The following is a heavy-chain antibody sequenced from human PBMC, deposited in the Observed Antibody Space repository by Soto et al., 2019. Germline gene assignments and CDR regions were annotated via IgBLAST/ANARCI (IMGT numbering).Heavy chain of an antibody. CDR2: ISYDGTNK. J-gene: IGHJ4*02. Sequence: QVQLVESGGGVVQPGGSLRLSCAASGFTFRNYAMDWVRQAPGKGLEWVAVISYDGTNKYYADSVKGRFTISRDNSKNTLSLQMNSLRAEDTTVYYCARGDSNSWSDYWGQGTLVTVSS. CDR1: GFTFRNYA. D-gene: IGHD6-13*01. V-gene: IGHV3-30*01. CDR3: ARGDSNSWSDY.